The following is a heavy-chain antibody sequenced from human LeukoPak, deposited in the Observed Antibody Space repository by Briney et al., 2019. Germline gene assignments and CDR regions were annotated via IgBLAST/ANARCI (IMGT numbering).Heavy chain of an antibody. D-gene: IGHD3-22*01. J-gene: IGHJ4*02. Sequence: AGSLRLSCAASGFTFSNYAMHWVRQAPGKGLELVAVISYDGSNKYYAGSVKGRFTISRDNSKNTLYLQMNSLRAEDTAVYYCASTQIGPYSFDYWGQGTLVTVFS. CDR2: ISYDGSNK. CDR3: ASTQIGPYSFDY. V-gene: IGHV3-30-3*01. CDR1: GFTFSNYA.